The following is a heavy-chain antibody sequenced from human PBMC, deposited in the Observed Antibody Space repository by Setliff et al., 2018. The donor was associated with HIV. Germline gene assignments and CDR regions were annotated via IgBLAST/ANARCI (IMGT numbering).Heavy chain of an antibody. J-gene: IGHJ5*02. CDR3: ARDGCSGQRCYLFNWLDP. D-gene: IGHD2-15*01. V-gene: IGHV1-3*01. CDR1: GYSFINHA. CDR2: INVGSGKT. Sequence: ASVKVSCKASGYSFINHAMHWVRQAPGQRLEWMGWINVGSGKTQYSQEFQGRVTITRDTSATTAYMELSSLTSEDTAVYYCARDGCSGQRCYLFNWLDPWGQGTLVTVSS.